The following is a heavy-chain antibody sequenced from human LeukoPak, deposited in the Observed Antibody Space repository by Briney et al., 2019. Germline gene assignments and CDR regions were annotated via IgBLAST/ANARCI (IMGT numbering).Heavy chain of an antibody. D-gene: IGHD2-2*01. J-gene: IGHJ4*02. V-gene: IGHV1-2*02. CDR1: GYTFTDCY. Sequence: ASVKVSCKASGYTFTDCYMHWVRQAPGQGVEWMGWINPNDGETNYAQKFQGRVTMTRDTSISTAHMEVSRLRSDDTAVYYCARANFLYCSSSTCLFDYWGQGTLVTVSS. CDR2: INPNDGET. CDR3: ARANFLYCSSSTCLFDY.